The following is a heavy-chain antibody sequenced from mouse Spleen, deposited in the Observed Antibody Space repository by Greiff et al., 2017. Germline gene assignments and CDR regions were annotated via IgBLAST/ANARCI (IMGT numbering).Heavy chain of an antibody. CDR3: ARGDGDYGLYAMDY. Sequence: VQLQQPGAELVMPGASVKLSCKASGYTFTSYWMHWVKQRPGQGLEWIGEIDPSDSYTNYNQKFKGKATLTVDKSSSTAYMQLSSLTSEDSAVYYCARGDGDYGLYAMDYWGQGTSVTVSS. D-gene: IGHD2-13*01. J-gene: IGHJ4*01. CDR2: IDPSDSYT. CDR1: GYTFTSYW. V-gene: IGHV1-69*01.